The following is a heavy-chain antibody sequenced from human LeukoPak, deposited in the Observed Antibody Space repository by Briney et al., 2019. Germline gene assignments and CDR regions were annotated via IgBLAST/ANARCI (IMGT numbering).Heavy chain of an antibody. V-gene: IGHV3-21*01. Sequence: SGGSLRLSCAASGFTFSSYSMNWVRQAPGKGLEWVSSIGSSSSSIFYVDSVKGRFTISRDNAKDSLYLQMNSLRAEDTAVYYCAREDISGSRDYSGQGTLVTVSS. CDR2: IGSSSSSI. J-gene: IGHJ4*02. D-gene: IGHD3-22*01. CDR3: AREDISGSRDY. CDR1: GFTFSSYS.